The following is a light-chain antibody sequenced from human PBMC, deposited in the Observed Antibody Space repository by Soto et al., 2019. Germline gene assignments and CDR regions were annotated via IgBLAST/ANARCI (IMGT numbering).Light chain of an antibody. CDR3: QQYNNWPQT. Sequence: VMTQAPATLSVSPGERATLSCRASQTINNNVAWYQLKDGQVPRLVIYGASTRATDIPARFSGSGSGTEFTPTISILQSEDFAEYHCQQYNNWPQTFGQGTKVEIK. V-gene: IGKV3-15*01. CDR1: QTINNN. CDR2: GAS. J-gene: IGKJ1*01.